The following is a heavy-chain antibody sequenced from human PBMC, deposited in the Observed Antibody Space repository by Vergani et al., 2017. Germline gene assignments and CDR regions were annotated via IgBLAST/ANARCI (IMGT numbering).Heavy chain of an antibody. Sequence: QVQLVQSGAEVKKPGASVKVSCKASGYTFTSYYMHWVRQAPGQGLEWMGIINPSGGSTSYAQKFQGRVTMTRDTSTSTVYMELSSLRSEDTAVYYCARNIVVVPAAIFRYYGMDVWGQGTTVTVSS. CDR1: GYTFTSYY. V-gene: IGHV1-46*01. D-gene: IGHD2-2*01. J-gene: IGHJ6*02. CDR2: INPSGGST. CDR3: ARNIVVVPAAIFRYYGMDV.